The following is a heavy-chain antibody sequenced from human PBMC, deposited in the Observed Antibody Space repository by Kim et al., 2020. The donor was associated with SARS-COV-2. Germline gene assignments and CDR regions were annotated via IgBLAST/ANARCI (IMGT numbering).Heavy chain of an antibody. V-gene: IGHV3-48*03. CDR1: GFTFSSYE. CDR2: ISSSGSTI. J-gene: IGHJ4*02. D-gene: IGHD2-8*01. Sequence: GGSLRLSCAASGFTFSSYEMNWVRQAPGKGLEWVSYISSSGSTIYYADSVKGRFTISRDNAKNSLYLQMNSLRAEDTAVYYCAREVLRMIDYWGQGTLVTVSS. CDR3: AREVLRMIDY.